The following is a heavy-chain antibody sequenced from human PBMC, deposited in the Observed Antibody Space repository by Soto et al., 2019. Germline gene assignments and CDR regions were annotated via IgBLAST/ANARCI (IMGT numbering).Heavy chain of an antibody. CDR3: ARDSKPITFGAVIARGPYYYYYRDV. CDR2: IIPILGIA. D-gene: IGHD3-16*02. Sequence: QVQLVQSGAEVKKPGSSVKVSCTASGGTFSSYTISWVRQAPGQGLEWMGRIIPILGIANYAQNFQGRVTLTADKSTSTGYMELSRLRSADTAVYYCARDSKPITFGAVIARGPYYYYYRDVWGKGTTVTVSS. V-gene: IGHV1-69*08. J-gene: IGHJ6*03. CDR1: GGTFSSYT.